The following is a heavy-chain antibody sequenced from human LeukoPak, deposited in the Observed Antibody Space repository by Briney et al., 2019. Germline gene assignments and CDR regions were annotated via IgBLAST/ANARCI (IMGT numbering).Heavy chain of an antibody. Sequence: TGGSLRLSWAASGFTFSSYSMNWVRQAPGKGLEWVSSISGSSKYIYYADSVKGRFTISRDSAKNSLYLQVNSLRAEDTAVYYCARDLDINIEYKGFDYYHFGMDVWGQGTTVTVSS. CDR1: GFTFSSYS. CDR2: ISGSSKYI. D-gene: IGHD6-6*01. V-gene: IGHV3-21*01. CDR3: ARDLDINIEYKGFDYYHFGMDV. J-gene: IGHJ6*02.